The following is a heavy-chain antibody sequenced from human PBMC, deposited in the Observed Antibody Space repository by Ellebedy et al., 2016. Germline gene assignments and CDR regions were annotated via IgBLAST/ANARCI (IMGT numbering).Heavy chain of an antibody. CDR2: ISWNSGSV. Sequence: GGSLRLXCVGSGIIFADYAFHWVRQAPGKGLEWVAGISWNSGSVTYADSAEGRFIISRDNDENSMFLQMNRLRSDDTALYYCAKAVRQVERFDAFDVWGQGTLVTVSS. V-gene: IGHV3-9*01. J-gene: IGHJ3*01. CDR3: AKAVRQVERFDAFDV. CDR1: GIIFADYA. D-gene: IGHD3-3*01.